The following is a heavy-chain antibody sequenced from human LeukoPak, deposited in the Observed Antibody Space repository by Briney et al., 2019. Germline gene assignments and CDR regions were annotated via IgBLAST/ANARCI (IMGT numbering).Heavy chain of an antibody. D-gene: IGHD6-6*01. CDR3: ARVGASSSPPYYYYYYYMDV. J-gene: IGHJ6*03. V-gene: IGHV3-9*01. Sequence: GGSLRLSCAASGFTFDDYAMHWVRQAPGKGLEWVSGISWNSGSIGYADSVKGRFTISRDNAKNSLYLQMNSLRAEDTALYYCARVGASSSPPYYYYYYYMDVWGKGTTVTVSS. CDR2: ISWNSGSI. CDR1: GFTFDDYA.